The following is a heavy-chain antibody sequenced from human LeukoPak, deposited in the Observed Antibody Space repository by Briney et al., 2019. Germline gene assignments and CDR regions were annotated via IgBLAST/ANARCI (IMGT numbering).Heavy chain of an antibody. D-gene: IGHD3-3*01. CDR1: GYTFTSYG. J-gene: IGHJ5*02. CDR2: ISAYNGNT. CDR3: ARGPLPWYDFWSGYYTNWFDP. Sequence: ASVKVSCKASGYTFTSYGISWVRQAPGQGLEWMGWISAYNGNTNYAQKLQGRVTMTTVTSTSTAYMELRSLRSDDTAVYYCARGPLPWYDFWSGYYTNWFDPWGQGTLVIVSS. V-gene: IGHV1-18*01.